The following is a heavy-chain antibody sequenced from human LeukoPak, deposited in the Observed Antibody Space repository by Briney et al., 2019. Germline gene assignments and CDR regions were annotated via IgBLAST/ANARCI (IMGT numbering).Heavy chain of an antibody. CDR2: IRYDGSNT. V-gene: IGHV3-30*02. D-gene: IGHD6-19*01. CDR1: GFTFSSYG. CDR3: AKDRAMAAPYYYYYMDV. J-gene: IGHJ6*03. Sequence: QPGGSLRLSCAASGFTFSSYGMHWVRQAPGKGLEWVSFIRYDGSNTYYADSVKGRFTISRDNSKNTLYLQMNRLRAEYTALYYCAKDRAMAAPYYYYYMDVWGKGTTVTVSS.